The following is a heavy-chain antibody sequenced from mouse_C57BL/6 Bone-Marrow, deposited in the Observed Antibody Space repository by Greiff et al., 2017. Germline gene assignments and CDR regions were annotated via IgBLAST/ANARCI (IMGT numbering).Heavy chain of an antibody. CDR1: GYTFTSYG. CDR2: IYPRSGNT. Sequence: QVQLQQSGAELARPGASVKLSCKASGYTFTSYGISWVKQRTGQGLEWIGEIYPRSGNTYYNEKFKGKATLTADKSSNTAYLQLSSLTSEDTAVYYCTTIYYGYALFADWGQGTLVTVSA. V-gene: IGHV1-81*01. D-gene: IGHD2-2*01. CDR3: TTIYYGYALFAD. J-gene: IGHJ3*01.